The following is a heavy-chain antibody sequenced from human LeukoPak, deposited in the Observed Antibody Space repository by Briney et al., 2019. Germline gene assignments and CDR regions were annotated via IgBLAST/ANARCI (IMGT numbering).Heavy chain of an antibody. CDR2: ISYDGSNT. Sequence: GGSLRLSCAASKFTFNTYAMHWVRQAPGKGLEWVSLISYDGSNTYYADSVRGRFTISRDNSKDTLFLQMNSLRGDDTAVYYCARAKYCNAGNCFLIDYWGQGMLVTVAS. CDR3: ARAKYCNAGNCFLIDY. J-gene: IGHJ4*02. D-gene: IGHD2/OR15-2a*01. CDR1: KFTFNTYA. V-gene: IGHV3-30*04.